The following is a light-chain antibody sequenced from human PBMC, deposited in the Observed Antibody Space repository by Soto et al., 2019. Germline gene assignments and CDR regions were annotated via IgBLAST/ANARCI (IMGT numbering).Light chain of an antibody. V-gene: IGLV2-14*01. CDR2: DVS. Sequence: LTQPASVSKSPGQSITISCTGTSSDVGGYKYVSWYQQHPGKAPKLMIYDVSNWPSGVSNRFSGSKSGNTASLTISGLQAEDEADSYCSSYTSSSTYVFGTVTKVTVL. CDR1: SSDVGGYKY. J-gene: IGLJ1*01. CDR3: SSYTSSSTYV.